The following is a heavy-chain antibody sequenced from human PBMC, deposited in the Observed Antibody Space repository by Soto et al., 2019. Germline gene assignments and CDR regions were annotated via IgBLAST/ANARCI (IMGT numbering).Heavy chain of an antibody. CDR2: IRSKAYGGTT. D-gene: IGHD2-8*01. J-gene: IGHJ4*02. CDR3: TAGKLYPSLDFDY. V-gene: IGHV3-49*03. CDR1: GFTCNDYT. Sequence: WSLRLSCTASGFTCNDYTLSWSRQAPGKGLEWVGFIRSKAYGGTTEYAASVKGRFTISRDDSKSIAYLQMNSLKTEDTAVYYCTAGKLYPSLDFDYWGQGTLVTVSS.